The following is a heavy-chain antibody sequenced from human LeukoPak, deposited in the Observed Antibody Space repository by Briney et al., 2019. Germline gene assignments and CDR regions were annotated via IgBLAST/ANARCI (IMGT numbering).Heavy chain of an antibody. V-gene: IGHV3-23*01. J-gene: IGHJ4*02. CDR1: GFAFHNYA. CDR2: VSGSGANT. CDR3: AKFGSGRSYFDY. D-gene: IGHD6-19*01. Sequence: PGGSLRLSCAASGFAFHNYAMSWARRAPGKGLEWVSVVSGSGANTYYADFVKGRFTTSRDNAKNTLYLQMNSLRVEDTAVYYCAKFGSGRSYFDYWGQGTLVTVSS.